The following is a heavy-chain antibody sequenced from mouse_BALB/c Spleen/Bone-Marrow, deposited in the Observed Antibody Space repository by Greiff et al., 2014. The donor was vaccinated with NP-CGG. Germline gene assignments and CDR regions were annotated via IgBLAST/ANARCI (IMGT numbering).Heavy chain of an antibody. J-gene: IGHJ4*01. Sequence: QVQLKESGAELARPGASVKMSCKASGYTFTDYTVHWVKQRPGQGLEWIGYINPSSGYTNYNQIFKDKNTLTADKSSNTTYMQLSRMRSQESEDYYSARRVTLRETYYAMDYWGQGTSVTVSS. D-gene: IGHD2-1*01. CDR3: ARRVTLRETYYAMDY. CDR1: GYTFTDYT. CDR2: INPSSGYT. V-gene: IGHV1-4*01.